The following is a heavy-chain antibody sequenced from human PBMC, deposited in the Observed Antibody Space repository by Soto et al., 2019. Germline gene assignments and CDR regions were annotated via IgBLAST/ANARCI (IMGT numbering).Heavy chain of an antibody. J-gene: IGHJ1*01. V-gene: IGHV3-30-3*01. CDR2: ISYDGSNK. CDR1: GFTFSSYA. CDR3: ARSYCSSTSCYEWGAEYFQH. Sequence: QVQLVESGGGVVQPGRSLRLSCAASGFTFSSYAMHWVRQAPGKGLEWVAVISYDGSNKYYADSVKGRFTISRDNSKNTRYLQMNSLRAEDTAVYYCARSYCSSTSCYEWGAEYFQHWGQGTLVTVSS. D-gene: IGHD2-2*01.